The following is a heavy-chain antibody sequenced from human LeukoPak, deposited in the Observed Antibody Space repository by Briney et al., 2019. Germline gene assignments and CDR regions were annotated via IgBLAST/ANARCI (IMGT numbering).Heavy chain of an antibody. CDR2: INPGGGST. J-gene: IGHJ4*02. CDR1: GYTFTSYY. V-gene: IGHV1-46*01. CDR3: ARDMKYCGGDCYSDY. Sequence: ASVKVSCKASGYTFTSYYMHWVRQAPGRGLEWMGIINPGGGSTSYAQKFQGRVTMTRDTSTSTVYMELSSLRSEDTAVYYCARDMKYCGGDCYSDYWGQGTLVTVSS. D-gene: IGHD2-21*02.